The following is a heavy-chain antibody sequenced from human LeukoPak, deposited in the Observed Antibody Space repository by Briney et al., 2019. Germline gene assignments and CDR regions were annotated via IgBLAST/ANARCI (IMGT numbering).Heavy chain of an antibody. J-gene: IGHJ4*02. D-gene: IGHD1-26*01. CDR1: GFTFSSYS. CDR3: AKTRWELLPEGLLDY. CDR2: ISSSSSYI. V-gene: IGHV3-21*01. Sequence: PGGSLRLSCAAPGFTFSSYSMNWVRQAPGKGLEWVSSISSSSSYIYYADSVKGRFTISRDNAKNSLYLQMNSLRAEDTAVYYCAKTRWELLPEGLLDYWGQGTLVTVSS.